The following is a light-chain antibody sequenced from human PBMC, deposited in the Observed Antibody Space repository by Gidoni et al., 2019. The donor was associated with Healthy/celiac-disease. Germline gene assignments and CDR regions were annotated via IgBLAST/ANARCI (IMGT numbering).Light chain of an antibody. CDR3: MQALQTPRYT. J-gene: IGKJ2*01. V-gene: IGKV2-28*01. Sequence: DIVMTQSQLSLPVTPGEPASISCRSSQSLLHSNGYNYLDWYLQKPGQSPQLLIYLGSNRASGVPDRFGGSGSGTDFTLKISRVEAEDVGVYYCMQALQTPRYTFGQGTKLEIK. CDR1: QSLLHSNGYNY. CDR2: LGS.